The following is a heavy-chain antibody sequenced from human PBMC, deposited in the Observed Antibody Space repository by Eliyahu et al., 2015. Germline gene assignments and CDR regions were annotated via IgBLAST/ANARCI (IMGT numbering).Heavy chain of an antibody. Sequence: AVNWVRQAPGKGLEWVSRISHDGNYKDYADSVKGRFTISRDNSKNTMYLQMNSLRAEDTAVYYCARDLSGGWTLDYWGQGTLVTVSS. D-gene: IGHD3/OR15-3a*01. V-gene: IGHV3-30-3*01. CDR3: ARDLSGGWTLDY. J-gene: IGHJ4*02. CDR1: A. CDR2: ISHDGNYK.